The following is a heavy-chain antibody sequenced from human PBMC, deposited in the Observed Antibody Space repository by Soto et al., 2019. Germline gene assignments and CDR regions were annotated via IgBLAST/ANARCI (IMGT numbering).Heavy chain of an antibody. V-gene: IGHV4-59*08. J-gene: IGHJ3*01. Sequence: PSETLSLTCTVSGGSISSYCWSWIRQPPGKGLEWIGYIYYSGSTNYNPSLKSRVTTSLDTSKNQFSLKLSSVTAADTAIYYCASLNFDILTGYYAFDLWGQGTMVTVS. CDR2: IYYSGST. D-gene: IGHD3-9*01. CDR3: ASLNFDILTGYYAFDL. CDR1: GGSISSYC.